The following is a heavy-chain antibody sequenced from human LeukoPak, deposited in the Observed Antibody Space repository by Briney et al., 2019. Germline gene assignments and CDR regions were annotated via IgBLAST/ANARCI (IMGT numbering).Heavy chain of an antibody. D-gene: IGHD6-19*01. Sequence: SETLSLTCTVSGGSISSYYWSWIRQPPGKGLEWIGYIYYSGSTNYNPSLKSRVTILVDTSKNQFSLKLSSVTAADTAVYYCARDGIAVAGTLPRAFDIWGQGTMVTVSS. CDR2: IYYSGST. CDR3: ARDGIAVAGTLPRAFDI. CDR1: GGSISSYY. V-gene: IGHV4-59*01. J-gene: IGHJ3*02.